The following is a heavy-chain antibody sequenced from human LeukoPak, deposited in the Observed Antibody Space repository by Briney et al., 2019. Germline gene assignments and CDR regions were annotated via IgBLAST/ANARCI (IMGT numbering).Heavy chain of an antibody. D-gene: IGHD2-2*03. CDR1: GGSFSGYY. CDR3: ARGVPGYCSSTSCYLGSNYYYYYYMDV. Sequence: PSETLSLTCADYGGSFSGYYWSWIRQPPGKGLEWIGEINHSGSTNYNPSLKSRVTISVDTSKNQFSLKLSSVTAADTAVYYCARGVPGYCSSTSCYLGSNYYYYYYMDVWGKGTTVTVS. CDR2: INHSGST. V-gene: IGHV4-34*01. J-gene: IGHJ6*03.